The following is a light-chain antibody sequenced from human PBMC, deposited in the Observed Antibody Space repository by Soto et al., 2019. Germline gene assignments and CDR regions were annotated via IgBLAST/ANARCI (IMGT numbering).Light chain of an antibody. CDR2: DAS. CDR1: QSVRSY. J-gene: IGKJ4*01. CDR3: QQRSNWPLT. Sequence: EIVLTQSPATLSLSPGERVALSCRASQSVRSYLAWYQQKPGQAPRLLIYDASNRATGTPARFSGSGSGTDFTLTISSLEPEDFAVYYCQQRSNWPLTFGGGTKVEIK. V-gene: IGKV3-11*01.